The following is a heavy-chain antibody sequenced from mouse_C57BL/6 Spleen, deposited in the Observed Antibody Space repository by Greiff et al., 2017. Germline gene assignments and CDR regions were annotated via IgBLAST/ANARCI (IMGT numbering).Heavy chain of an antibody. CDR2: LYPGDGAT. Sequence: VQLQQSGAELVKPGASVTISCKASGYAFSSYWMNWVKQRPGKGLAWIGQLYPGDGATYYNGKFTGKATLTADKSSSTAYMMHMSLTSEDSAVYFCARWGIYDGYSWFAYGGQGTLVTVAA. CDR3: ARWGIYDGYSWFAY. CDR1: GYAFSSYW. V-gene: IGHV1-80*01. J-gene: IGHJ3*01. D-gene: IGHD2-3*01.